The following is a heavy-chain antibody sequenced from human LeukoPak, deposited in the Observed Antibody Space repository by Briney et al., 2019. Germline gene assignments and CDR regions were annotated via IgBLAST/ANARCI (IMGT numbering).Heavy chain of an antibody. CDR1: GFTFTSYW. Sequence: PGGSLRLSCAVSGFTFTSYWMRWVRQAPGKGLEWVGHIRPKANNYATAYAASVKGRFAISRDDSKNTAYLQLNSLKTEDTAVYYCSRHEALPGDYWGQGTLVTVSS. CDR3: SRHEALPGDY. D-gene: IGHD2-21*02. J-gene: IGHJ4*02. CDR2: IRPKANNYAT. V-gene: IGHV3-73*01.